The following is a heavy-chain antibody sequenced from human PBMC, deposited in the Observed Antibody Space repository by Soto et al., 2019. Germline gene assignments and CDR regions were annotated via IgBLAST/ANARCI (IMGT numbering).Heavy chain of an antibody. J-gene: IGHJ5*02. Sequence: EVQLLESGGGLVQPGGSLRLSCAASGFTFSTYAMSWVRQAPGKGLEWVSVISGSGASTYYADSVKGRFTISRDNSENTLYMQMNSQIAEDTATYYCDRPTVVVVASTPRWFAPWGRGTLVTVSS. CDR2: ISGSGAST. CDR3: DRPTVVVVASTPRWFAP. D-gene: IGHD2-15*01. CDR1: GFTFSTYA. V-gene: IGHV3-23*01.